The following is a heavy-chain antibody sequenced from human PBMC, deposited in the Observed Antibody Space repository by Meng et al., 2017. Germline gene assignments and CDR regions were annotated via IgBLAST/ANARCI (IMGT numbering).Heavy chain of an antibody. CDR3: ARISIPPSGDYYDSSGYSELRNAFDI. D-gene: IGHD3-22*01. J-gene: IGHJ3*02. Sequence: ASVKVSCKASGYTFTSYGISWVRQAPGQGLEWMGWISAYNGNTNYAQKLQGRVTMTTDTSTSTAYMELSSLRSEDTAVYYCARISIPPSGDYYDSSGYSELRNAFDIWGQGTMVTVSS. CDR2: ISAYNGNT. CDR1: GYTFTSYG. V-gene: IGHV1-18*01.